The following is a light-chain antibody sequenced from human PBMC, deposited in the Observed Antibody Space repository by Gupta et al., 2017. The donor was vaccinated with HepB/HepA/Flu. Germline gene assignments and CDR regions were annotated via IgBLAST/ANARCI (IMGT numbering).Light chain of an antibody. J-gene: IGLJ2*01. CDR2: QDN. CDR1: KLGDNY. CDR3: QAGGSNTVV. V-gene: IGLV3-1*01. Sequence: SYELTQPPSVSVSPGQTASITCSGDKLGDNYACWYQQKPGQSPVVVIYQDNKRPAGIPERFACSNSVNTATLTISGTQDMDEDDYYCQAGGSNTVVFGGGTKLTV.